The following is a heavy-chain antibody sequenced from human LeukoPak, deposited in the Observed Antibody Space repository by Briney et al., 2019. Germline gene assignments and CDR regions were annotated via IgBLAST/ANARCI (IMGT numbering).Heavy chain of an antibody. J-gene: IGHJ4*02. D-gene: IGHD1-7*01. CDR3: ARWKSLKGTFDY. Sequence: GGSLRLSCEASGFTFSNYAMNWLRQAPGKGLEGVAVISYDGNKKYYADSVEGRFTISRDNSKNTLYLQMNSLRAEDTAVYYCARWKSLKGTFDYWGQGTLVTVSS. CDR2: ISYDGNKK. V-gene: IGHV3-30*04. CDR1: GFTFSNYA.